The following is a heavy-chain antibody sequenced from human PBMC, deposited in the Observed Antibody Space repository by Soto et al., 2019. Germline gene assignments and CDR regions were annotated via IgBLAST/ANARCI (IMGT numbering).Heavy chain of an antibody. CDR2: IRNRGTT. Sequence: EVQVVESGGGLVKPGESLRLSCVGSGLIFSDAWVSWVRQAPGKGLEWLGRIRNRGTTDYPALVKGRFIISRDDSNNTLDLQINSLKPGSTAVYCCTFNVDFYHGMFVWGQGTTVTVSS. CDR1: GLIFSDAW. J-gene: IGHJ6*02. V-gene: IGHV3-15*01. D-gene: IGHD5-12*01. CDR3: TFNVDFYHGMFV.